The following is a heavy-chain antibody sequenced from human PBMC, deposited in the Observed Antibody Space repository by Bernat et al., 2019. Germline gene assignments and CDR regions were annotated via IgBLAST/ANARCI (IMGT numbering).Heavy chain of an antibody. CDR2: IYSGDIT. V-gene: IGHV3-66*01. CDR3: AKDASPGSSGWYYFDY. J-gene: IGHJ4*02. D-gene: IGHD6-19*01. CDR1: GLTVSNNH. Sequence: EVQLVESGGGLVQPGGSLRLSCAASGLTVSNNHMSWVRQAPGKGLEWVAGIYSGDITYYADSVKGRFTISRDKSKATLHLQMNSLRPEDTAIYYCAKDASPGSSGWYYFDYWGQGTLVTVSS.